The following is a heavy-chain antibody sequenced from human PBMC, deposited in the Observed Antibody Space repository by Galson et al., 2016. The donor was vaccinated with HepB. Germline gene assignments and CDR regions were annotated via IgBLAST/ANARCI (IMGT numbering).Heavy chain of an antibody. CDR1: GFSLSGSAVG. V-gene: IGHV2-5*02. J-gene: IGHJ4*02. CDR2: IYWDDEK. D-gene: IGHD6-6*01. Sequence: PALVKPTQTLTVTCSFSGFSLSGSAVGVGWIRQPPGKALEWLALIYWDDEKRYSPSLKTRLALTKDTSRNQVVLTLNNVDPVDTATYYCAHKSFRSSRFGYWGQGLLVTVSS. CDR3: AHKSFRSSRFGY.